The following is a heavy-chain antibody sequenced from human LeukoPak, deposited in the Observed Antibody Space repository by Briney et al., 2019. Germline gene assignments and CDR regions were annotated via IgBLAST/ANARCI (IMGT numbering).Heavy chain of an antibody. V-gene: IGHV4-4*07. D-gene: IGHD1-26*01. CDR3: ASYTSSGSYFDY. CDR2: IYTSGST. J-gene: IGHJ4*02. Sequence: SETLSLTCTVSGGSISSYYWTWIRQPAGKGLEWIGRIYTSGSTYYNPSLEGRVTLSVDKSKNQFSLKLTSVTAADTAVYYCASYTSSGSYFDYWGQGTLVTVSS. CDR1: GGSISSYY.